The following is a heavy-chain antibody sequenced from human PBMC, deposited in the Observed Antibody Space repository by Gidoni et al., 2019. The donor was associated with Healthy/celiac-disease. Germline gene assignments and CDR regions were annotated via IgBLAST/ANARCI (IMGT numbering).Heavy chain of an antibody. CDR1: GFSLSTSGVG. CDR2: IYWDDDK. CDR3: AHRTIAAAANWFDP. J-gene: IGHJ5*02. V-gene: IGHV2-5*02. Sequence: QITLKESGPTLVKPTQTLTLTCTFSGFSLSTSGVGVGWIRQPPGKALEWLALIYWDDDKRYSPSLKSRLTITKETSKNQVVLTMTNMDPVDTATYYCAHRTIAAAANWFDPWGQGTLVTVS. D-gene: IGHD6-13*01.